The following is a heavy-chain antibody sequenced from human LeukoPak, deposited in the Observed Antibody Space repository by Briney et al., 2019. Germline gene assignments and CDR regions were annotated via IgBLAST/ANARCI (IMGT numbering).Heavy chain of an antibody. CDR2: TYYSGST. CDR1: GSSISNDGYY. Sequence: SETLSLTCTVSGSSISNDGYYWNWIRQHPGKGLEWIGYTYYSGSTYYSPSLKSRVTISVDTSKNQFSLKLSSVTAADTAVYYCARSLSPYDYHDYWGQGTLVTVSS. J-gene: IGHJ4*02. D-gene: IGHD5-12*01. CDR3: ARSLSPYDYHDY. V-gene: IGHV4-31*03.